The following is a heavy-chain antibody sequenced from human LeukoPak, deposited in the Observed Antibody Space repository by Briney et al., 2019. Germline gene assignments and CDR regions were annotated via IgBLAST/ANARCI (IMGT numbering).Heavy chain of an antibody. CDR1: GFTFSSYS. D-gene: IGHD6-6*01. CDR2: ISSSSSYI. V-gene: IGHV3-21*01. J-gene: IGHJ3*02. Sequence: GGSLRLSCAASGFTFSSYSMNWVRQAPGKGLEWVSSISSSSSYIYYADSVKGRFTISRDNAKNSPYLQMNSLRAEDTAVYYCARAARGAFDIWGQGTMVTVSS. CDR3: ARAARGAFDI.